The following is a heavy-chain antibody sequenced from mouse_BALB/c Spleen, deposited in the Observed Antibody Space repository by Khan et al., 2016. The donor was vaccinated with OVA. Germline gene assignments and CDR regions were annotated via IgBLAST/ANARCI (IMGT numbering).Heavy chain of an antibody. D-gene: IGHD2-14*01. Sequence: QMQLEESGPGLVAPSQSLSITCTVSGFSLTRYNIHWVRQPPGKGLEWLGLIWGGGGTDYYSTLKSRLSICKDNSKSQVLLKMNSLQADDTAMCYCGRAYYKCDDYYARDYWGQGTSITVSS. CDR1: GFSLTRYN. CDR2: IWGGGGT. V-gene: IGHV2-6-4*01. CDR3: GRAYYKCDDYYARDY. J-gene: IGHJ4*01.